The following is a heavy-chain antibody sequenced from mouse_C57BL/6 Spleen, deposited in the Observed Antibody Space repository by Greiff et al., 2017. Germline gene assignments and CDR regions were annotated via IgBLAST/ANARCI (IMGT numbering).Heavy chain of an antibody. CDR3: AREGNLDY. Sequence: QVQLQQSGPELVKPGASVKISCKASGYAFSSSWMNWVKQRPGQGLEWIGRIYPGDGDTNYNGKFKGKATLSADKSSSTAYMQLSSLTSDDSAVYFCAREGNLDYWGQGTTLTVAS. CDR2: IYPGDGDT. V-gene: IGHV1-82*01. J-gene: IGHJ2*01. CDR1: GYAFSSSW.